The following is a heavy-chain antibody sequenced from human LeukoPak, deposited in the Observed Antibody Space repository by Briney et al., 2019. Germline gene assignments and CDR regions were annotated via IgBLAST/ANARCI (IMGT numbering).Heavy chain of an antibody. CDR2: ISAYNGNT. Sequence: ASVKVSCKASGYTFTSYGISWVRQAPGQGLEWMGWISAYNGNTNYAQKLQGRVTMTTDTSTGTAYMELRSLRSDDTAVYYCARPYSSSSPHYFDSWGQGTLVTVSS. CDR3: ARPYSSSSPHYFDS. V-gene: IGHV1-18*01. D-gene: IGHD6-6*01. J-gene: IGHJ4*02. CDR1: GYTFTSYG.